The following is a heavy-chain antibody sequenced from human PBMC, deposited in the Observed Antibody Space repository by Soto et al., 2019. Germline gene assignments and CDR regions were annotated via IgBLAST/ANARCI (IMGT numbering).Heavy chain of an antibody. CDR3: ARPYSSGWWPTFDP. CDR1: GGSISSSSDY. Sequence: LSLTCSVSGGSISSSSDYWGWIRQPPGKGLEWIGSIYYSGNTYYNPSLKSRVTISIDTSKNQFSLKLTSVTAADTAVYFCARPYSSGWWPTFDPWGPGTLVTVSS. J-gene: IGHJ5*02. CDR2: IYYSGNT. D-gene: IGHD6-19*01. V-gene: IGHV4-39*01.